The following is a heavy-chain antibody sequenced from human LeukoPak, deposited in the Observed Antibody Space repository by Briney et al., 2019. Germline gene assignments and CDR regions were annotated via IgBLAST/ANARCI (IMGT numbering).Heavy chain of an antibody. V-gene: IGHV4-34*01. CDR1: GGSFSDYY. CDR3: ARFLSVVPAAMYSSAVALDY. CDR2: INHSGST. D-gene: IGHD2-2*01. J-gene: IGHJ4*02. Sequence: SETLSLTCAVYGGSFSDYYWSWIRQPSGKGLEWIGEINHSGSTNYNPSLKSRVTISVDTSKNQFSLKLSSVTAADTAVYYCARFLSVVPAAMYSSAVALDYWGQGTLVTVSS.